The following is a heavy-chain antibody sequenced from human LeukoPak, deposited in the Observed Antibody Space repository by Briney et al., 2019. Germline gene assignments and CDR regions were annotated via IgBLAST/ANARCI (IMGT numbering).Heavy chain of an antibody. J-gene: IGHJ4*02. CDR3: ARDKDYFDY. CDR2: INRDGSGK. V-gene: IGHV3-7*03. CDR1: GFTLSTYW. Sequence: PGGSLRLSCAASGFTLSTYWMSWVRQAPGKGLEWVANINRDGSGKYYVDSVRGRFTISRDNAKNSLYLQMNSLRAEDTAVYYCARDKDYFDYWGQGTLVTVSS.